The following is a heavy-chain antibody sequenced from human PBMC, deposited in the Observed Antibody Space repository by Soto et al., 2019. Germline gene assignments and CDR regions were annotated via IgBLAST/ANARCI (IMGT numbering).Heavy chain of an antibody. CDR1: GYNFTTFL. V-gene: IGHV5-51*01. CDR3: ARLGFKGEIYFEP. J-gene: IGHJ4*02. D-gene: IGHD3-9*01. CDR2: IYPGDSET. Sequence: VGSLKISFKCSGYNFTTFLIGLVLQMPGKGLEWLWIIYPGDSETKYSPDFECQVTISADSSTNTAYLQWRSLRASDNAMYYCARLGFKGEIYFEPWGLGPLV.